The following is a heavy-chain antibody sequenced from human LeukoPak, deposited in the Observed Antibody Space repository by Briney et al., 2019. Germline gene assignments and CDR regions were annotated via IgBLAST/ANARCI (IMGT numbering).Heavy chain of an antibody. D-gene: IGHD3-22*01. V-gene: IGHV1-18*01. CDR2: ISAYNGNT. CDR3: ARVATYRITMIVAPDAFDI. Sequence: ASVKVSCKASGYTFTSYGISWVRQAPGQGLEWMGWISAYNGNTNYAQKFQGRVTMTRDMSTSTVYMELSSLRSEDTAVYYCARVATYRITMIVAPDAFDIWGQGTMVTVSS. CDR1: GYTFTSYG. J-gene: IGHJ3*02.